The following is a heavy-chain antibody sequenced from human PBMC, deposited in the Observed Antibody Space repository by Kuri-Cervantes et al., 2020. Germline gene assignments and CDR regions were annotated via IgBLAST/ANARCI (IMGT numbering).Heavy chain of an antibody. Sequence: GESLKISCAASGFTFSSYGMHWVRQAPGKGLEWVAVISYDGSNKYYADSVKGRFTISRDNSKNTLYLQMNSLRAEDTAVYYCAKVGVSYGMDVWGQGTTVTVSS. CDR3: AKVGVSYGMDV. J-gene: IGHJ6*02. D-gene: IGHD3-16*01. CDR1: GFTFSSYG. V-gene: IGHV3-30*18. CDR2: ISYDGSNK.